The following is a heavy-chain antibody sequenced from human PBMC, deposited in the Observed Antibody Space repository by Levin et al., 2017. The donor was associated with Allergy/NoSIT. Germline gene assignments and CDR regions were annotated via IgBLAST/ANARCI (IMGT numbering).Heavy chain of an antibody. CDR1: GGSIRSGGFY. J-gene: IGHJ4*02. CDR2: MYSSGST. CDR3: ARGPIEVPGTVHIDY. D-gene: IGHD6-19*01. Sequence: PSETLSLTCTVSGGSIRSGGFYWNWLRQPAGKGLEWIGRMYSSGSTKYSPSLMSRVTISLDASENKFSLELTSVTAADTAMYYCARGPIEVPGTVHIDYWGQGTLVTVSS. V-gene: IGHV4-61*02.